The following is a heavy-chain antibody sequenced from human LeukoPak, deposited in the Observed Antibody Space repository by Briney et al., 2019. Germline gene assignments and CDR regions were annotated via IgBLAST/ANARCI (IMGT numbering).Heavy chain of an antibody. J-gene: IGHJ5*02. CDR1: GGSMRTTTYY. D-gene: IGHD1-1*01. Sequence: SETLSLTCTVSGGSMRTTTYYWGWIRQPPGKGLEWIGSIYYSGGTYYNPSLKSRVTISVDTSKNQFSVKLSSVTAADTAVYYCVRESRIMTTVRYWFDPWGQGTLVTVSS. CDR3: VRESRIMTTVRYWFDP. CDR2: IYYSGGT. V-gene: IGHV4-39*07.